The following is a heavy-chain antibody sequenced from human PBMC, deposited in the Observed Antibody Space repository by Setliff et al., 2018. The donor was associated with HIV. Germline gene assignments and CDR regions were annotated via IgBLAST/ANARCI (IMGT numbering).Heavy chain of an antibody. CDR2: IQYDESNK. CDR3: VKARVDGDYYYYYYMDV. J-gene: IGHJ6*03. V-gene: IGHV3-30*02. D-gene: IGHD4-17*01. CDR1: GLTFSRYG. Sequence: GGSLRLSCAVSGLTFSRYGFHWVRQVPGKGLDWVTFIQYDESNKYYGDSVRGRFTISRDNSKNSLYLQMNSLRAEDTAVYYCVKARVDGDYYYYYYMDVWGKGTTVTVSS.